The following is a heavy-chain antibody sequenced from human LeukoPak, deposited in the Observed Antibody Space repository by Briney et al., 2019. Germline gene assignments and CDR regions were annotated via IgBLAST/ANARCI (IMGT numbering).Heavy chain of an antibody. CDR3: ARDSLPPIIMNALDL. CDR1: GLTFSTYS. D-gene: IGHD3-16*01. Sequence: GGSLRLSCAASGLTFSTYSVNWVRQAPGKGLEWVSSRSTRGNYIHYEESVKGRFTSSRDNANNSLYLQMNSLRAEDTAVYFCARDSLPPIIMNALDLWGQGTRVTVSS. V-gene: IGHV3-21*01. CDR2: RSTRGNYI. J-gene: IGHJ3*01.